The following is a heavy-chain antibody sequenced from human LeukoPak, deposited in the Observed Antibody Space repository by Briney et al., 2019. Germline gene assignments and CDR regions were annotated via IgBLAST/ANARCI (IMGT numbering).Heavy chain of an antibody. J-gene: IGHJ4*02. CDR3: ASQDYGGNPPGY. CDR2: ISSSGSTI. Sequence: GGSLRLSCAASGFTFSSYSMNWVRQAPGKGLEWVSYISSSGSTIYYADSVKGRFTISRDNAKNSLYLQMNSLRAEDTAVYYCASQDYGGNPPGYWGQGTLVTVSS. CDR1: GFTFSSYS. V-gene: IGHV3-48*04. D-gene: IGHD4-23*01.